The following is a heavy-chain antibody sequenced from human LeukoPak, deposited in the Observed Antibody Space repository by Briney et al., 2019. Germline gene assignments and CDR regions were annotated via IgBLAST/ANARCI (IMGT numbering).Heavy chain of an antibody. Sequence: ASVKVSCKASGYTFTSYDINWVRQATGQGLEWMGWTNPNSGNTGYAQKFQGRVTMTRNTSISTAYMELSSLRSEDTAVYYCARGPHIYYDFWSGTFDPWGQGTLVTVSS. CDR2: TNPNSGNT. D-gene: IGHD3-3*01. CDR1: GYTFTSYD. J-gene: IGHJ5*02. V-gene: IGHV1-8*01. CDR3: ARGPHIYYDFWSGTFDP.